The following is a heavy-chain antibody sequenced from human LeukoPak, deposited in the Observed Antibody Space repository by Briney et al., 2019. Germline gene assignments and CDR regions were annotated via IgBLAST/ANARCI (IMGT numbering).Heavy chain of an antibody. J-gene: IGHJ4*02. CDR1: GLTFSNYW. V-gene: IGHV3-7*03. Sequence: GGSLRLSCAASGLTFSNYWMTWVRQAPGKGLAWVANIKQDGSEKYYVDSVKGRFTISRDNAKNSVYLQMNSLRAEDTAVYYCAKDKITMIVVVITTASSYFDYWGQGTLVTVSS. D-gene: IGHD3-22*01. CDR2: IKQDGSEK. CDR3: AKDKITMIVVVITTASSYFDY.